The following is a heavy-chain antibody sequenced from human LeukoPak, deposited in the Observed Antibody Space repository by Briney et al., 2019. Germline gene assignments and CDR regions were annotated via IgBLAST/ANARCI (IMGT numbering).Heavy chain of an antibody. CDR2: IYHSGST. D-gene: IGHD3-16*01. CDR1: GGSISSGGYS. CDR3: ASLFGGVTPFDY. Sequence: PSETLSLTCAVSGGSISSGGYSWSWIRQPPGKGLEWIGYIYHSGSTYYNPSLKSRVTISVDRSKNQFSLKLSSVTAADTAVYYCASLFGGVTPFDYWGQGTLVTVPS. V-gene: IGHV4-30-2*01. J-gene: IGHJ4*02.